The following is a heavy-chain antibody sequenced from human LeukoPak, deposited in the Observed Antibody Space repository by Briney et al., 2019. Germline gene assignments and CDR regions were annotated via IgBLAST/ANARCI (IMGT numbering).Heavy chain of an antibody. CDR3: ARGSFYDFWSGYYTVDTSFDY. J-gene: IGHJ4*02. V-gene: IGHV1-2*04. CDR2: INPNSGGT. D-gene: IGHD3-3*01. Sequence: ASVKVSYKASGYTFTGYYMHWVRQAPGQGLEWMGWINPNSGGTNYAQKFQGWVTMTRDTSISTAYMELSRLRSDDTAVYFCARGSFYDFWSGYYTVDTSFDYWGQGTLVTVSS. CDR1: GYTFTGYY.